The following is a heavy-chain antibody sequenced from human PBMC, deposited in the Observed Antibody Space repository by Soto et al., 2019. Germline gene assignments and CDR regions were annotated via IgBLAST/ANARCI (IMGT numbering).Heavy chain of an antibody. V-gene: IGHV5-51*01. J-gene: IGHJ4*02. Sequence: GESLKISCKASGYTLTSYWIGWVRQMLGKGLEWMGFIYPGDSDARYSPSFEGQVTISVDKSINTAYLRWNSLKASDTAIYYCARQPDYNILTGYLYYFDYWGQGTPVTVSS. CDR1: GYTLTSYW. CDR2: IYPGDSDA. CDR3: ARQPDYNILTGYLYYFDY. D-gene: IGHD3-9*01.